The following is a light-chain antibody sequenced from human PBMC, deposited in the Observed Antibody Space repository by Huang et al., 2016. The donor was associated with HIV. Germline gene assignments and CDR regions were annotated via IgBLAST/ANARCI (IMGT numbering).Light chain of an antibody. J-gene: IGKJ4*01. Sequence: DIRMTQSPSTLSASVGDRLTITCRASQSINSWLAWYQQRPGEAPKLLISGASKLQSGVPSRFSGSGSGTEFTLTISSLQPDNVATYYCQQYQTSPLTFGGGTKVEI. CDR2: GAS. V-gene: IGKV1-5*01. CDR3: QQYQTSPLT. CDR1: QSINSW.